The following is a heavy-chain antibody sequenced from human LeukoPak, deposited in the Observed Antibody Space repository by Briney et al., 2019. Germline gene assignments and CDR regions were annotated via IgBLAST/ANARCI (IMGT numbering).Heavy chain of an antibody. Sequence: ASVKVSCKASGYTFTDYYMHWVRQAPGQGHEWMGIINPSGGSTSYAQKFQGRVTMTRDTSTSTVYMELSSLRSEDTAVYYCARDLTGDWAYYYGMDVWGQGTTVTVSS. D-gene: IGHD7-27*01. CDR1: GYTFTDYY. V-gene: IGHV1-46*01. CDR2: INPSGGST. J-gene: IGHJ6*02. CDR3: ARDLTGDWAYYYGMDV.